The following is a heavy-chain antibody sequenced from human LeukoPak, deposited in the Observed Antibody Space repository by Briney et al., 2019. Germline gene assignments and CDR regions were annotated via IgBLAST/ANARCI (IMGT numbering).Heavy chain of an antibody. V-gene: IGHV3-30*18. CDR3: AKESSPAGFDY. J-gene: IGHJ4*02. Sequence: GGSLRLSCAASGFTFSSYGMHWVRQTPGKGLEWVAVISYDGSNKYYADSVKGRFTISRDNSKNTLYLQMNSLRAEDTAVYYCAKESSPAGFDYWGQGTLVTVSS. CDR2: ISYDGSNK. D-gene: IGHD6-19*01. CDR1: GFTFSSYG.